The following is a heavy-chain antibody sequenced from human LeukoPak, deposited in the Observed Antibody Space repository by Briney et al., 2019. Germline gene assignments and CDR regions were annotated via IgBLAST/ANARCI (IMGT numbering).Heavy chain of an antibody. V-gene: IGHV4-59*08. Sequence: SETLSLSCTVSAGSISGYYWSWIRQPPRKGLEWIGYIYYTGNTNYNPSLKSRVTISLDTSKNQFSLKLSSVTAADTAVYYCARGGSYSRLWGYFDYWGQGTLVNVSS. CDR1: AGSISGYY. CDR2: IYYTGNT. D-gene: IGHD6-6*01. J-gene: IGHJ4*02. CDR3: ARGGSYSRLWGYFDY.